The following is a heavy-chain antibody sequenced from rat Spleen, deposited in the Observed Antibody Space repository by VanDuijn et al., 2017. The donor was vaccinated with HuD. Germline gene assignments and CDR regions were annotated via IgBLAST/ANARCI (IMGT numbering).Heavy chain of an antibody. D-gene: IGHD4-3*01. Sequence: EVKLVESGGGLVQPGRSLKLSCAASGFNFNDYWMGWVRQAPGKGLEWIGEINKDSRTIKYTPSLKDKFTISRDNAQNTLYLQMSKLGSEDTAIYYCPRERFGVDYWGQGVMVTVSS. J-gene: IGHJ2*01. CDR3: PRERFGVDY. CDR2: INKDSRTI. V-gene: IGHV4-2*01. CDR1: GFNFNDYW.